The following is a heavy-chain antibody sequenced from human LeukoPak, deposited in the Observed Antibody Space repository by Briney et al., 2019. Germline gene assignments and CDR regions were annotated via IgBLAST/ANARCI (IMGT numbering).Heavy chain of an antibody. V-gene: IGHV4-30-4*07. CDR3: ARAVTSGYQFYYYMDV. J-gene: IGHJ6*03. CDR2: IYYSGST. D-gene: IGHD6-25*01. Sequence: SETLSLTCTVSGGSMSSGPYSWSWIRQPPGKGLEWIGYIYYSGSTYYNPSLKSRFTVSLDMPENQFSLRLSSVTAADTAVYYCARAVTSGYQFYYYMDVWGKGTTVTVSS. CDR1: GGSMSSGPYS.